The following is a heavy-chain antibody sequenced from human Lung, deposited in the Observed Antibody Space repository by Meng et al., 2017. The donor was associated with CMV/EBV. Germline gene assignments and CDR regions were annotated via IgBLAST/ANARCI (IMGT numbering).Heavy chain of an antibody. Sequence: QITLKESGPTLVKPTQTLTLTCTFSGFSLSNNGVGVGWIRQPPGKALEWLALIYWDDDKRYSPSLKNRLTITKDTSKNQVVLTMTNMDPVDTGTYYCAHRGKTALTTNWLDPWGQGTLVTVSS. D-gene: IGHD4-11*01. CDR2: IYWDDDK. CDR3: AHRGKTALTTNWLDP. J-gene: IGHJ5*02. CDR1: GFSLSNNGVG. V-gene: IGHV2-5*02.